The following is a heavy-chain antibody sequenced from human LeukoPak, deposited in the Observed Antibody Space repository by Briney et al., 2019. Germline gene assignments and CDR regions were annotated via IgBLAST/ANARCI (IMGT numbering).Heavy chain of an antibody. CDR2: TYYRSKWFI. Sequence: SQTLSLTCGISGDSVSSNSAAWNWIRQSPSRGLGWLGRTYYRSKWFINYAPFVKSRIIINPDTLKNQVSLQLNSVTPEDTAVYYCTRSDCSSGRCPGFDNWGQGTLVTVSS. CDR1: GDSVSSNSAA. D-gene: IGHD6-19*01. J-gene: IGHJ4*02. V-gene: IGHV6-1*01. CDR3: TRSDCSSGRCPGFDN.